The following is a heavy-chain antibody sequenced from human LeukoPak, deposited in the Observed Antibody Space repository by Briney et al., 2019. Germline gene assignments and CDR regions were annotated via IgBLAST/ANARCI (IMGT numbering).Heavy chain of an antibody. Sequence: PGRSLRLSCAASGFTFCSYGMHWVRQAPGKGLEWVAVIWYDGSNKYYADSVKGRFTISRDNSKNTLYLQMNSLRAEDTAVYYCAKDHYGSGSYIDYWGQGTLVTVSS. D-gene: IGHD3-10*01. CDR3: AKDHYGSGSYIDY. CDR2: IWYDGSNK. V-gene: IGHV3-33*06. CDR1: GFTFCSYG. J-gene: IGHJ4*02.